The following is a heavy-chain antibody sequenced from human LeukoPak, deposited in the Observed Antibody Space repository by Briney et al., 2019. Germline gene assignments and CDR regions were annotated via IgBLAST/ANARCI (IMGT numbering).Heavy chain of an antibody. J-gene: IGHJ4*02. CDR1: GGSISSYY. Sequence: PSETLSLTCTVSGGSISSYYWGWIRQPPGKGLEWIGSIYHSGSTYYNPSLKSRVTISVDTSKNQFSLKLSSVTAADTAVVYCARAFYSSSWYHKEDFFDYWGQGTLVTVSS. CDR2: IYHSGST. CDR3: ARAFYSSSWYHKEDFFDY. D-gene: IGHD6-13*01. V-gene: IGHV4-38-2*02.